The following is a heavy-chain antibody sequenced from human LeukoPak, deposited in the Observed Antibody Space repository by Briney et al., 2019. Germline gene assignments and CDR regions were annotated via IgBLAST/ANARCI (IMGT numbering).Heavy chain of an antibody. CDR3: ATGQIHRVDF. CDR1: GYTFTDNY. CDR2: INPKSGET. V-gene: IGHV1-2*02. Sequence: GASVKVSCKASGYTFTDNYMHWVRQAPGQGLEWMGLINPKSGETNYAQKFRGRVTMTRGTSISTASMELRSLTPEDTAMYYCATGQIHRVDFWGQGTLVTVSS. J-gene: IGHJ4*02. D-gene: IGHD1-14*01.